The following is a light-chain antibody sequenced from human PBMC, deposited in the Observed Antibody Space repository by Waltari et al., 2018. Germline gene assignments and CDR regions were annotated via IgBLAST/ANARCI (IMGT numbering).Light chain of an antibody. CDR3: ATWDDRLNGVV. CDR1: SSIIVTNR. CDR2: SND. Sequence: QSVLTQPPSASGTPGHRVTNPCSGTSSIIVTNRVTWYQQPPGTAPKLLIYSNDHRASGLPDRFSGSKSGTSASLAISGLQFEDEADYYCATWDDRLNGVVFGGGTKLTVL. V-gene: IGLV1-44*01. J-gene: IGLJ2*01.